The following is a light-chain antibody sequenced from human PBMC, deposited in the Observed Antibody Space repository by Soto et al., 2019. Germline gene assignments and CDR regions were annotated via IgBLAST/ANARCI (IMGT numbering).Light chain of an antibody. CDR1: QTISTY. V-gene: IGKV1-39*01. Sequence: DLQMTQSPSSLSASVGDRVTITCRASQTISTYLNWYQQNPGKAPKLLIYAASSLQSGVPSRFSGSRSGTDVTLTNSSLQPEDFETYYCQQSTGIPYTFGQGTKLEIK. J-gene: IGKJ2*01. CDR2: AAS. CDR3: QQSTGIPYT.